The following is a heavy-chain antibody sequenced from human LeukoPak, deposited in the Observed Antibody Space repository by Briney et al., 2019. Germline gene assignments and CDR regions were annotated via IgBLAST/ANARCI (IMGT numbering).Heavy chain of an antibody. CDR3: ARYSSSSSFDY. CDR2: IGTAGDT. V-gene: IGHV3-13*01. CDR1: GFTFSSYD. Sequence: GGSLRLTCAASGFTFSSYDMHWVRQATGKGLEWVSAIGTAGDTYYPGSVKGRFTISRENAKNSLYLQMNSLRAGDTAVYYCARYSSSSSFDYWGQGTLVTVSS. D-gene: IGHD6-13*01. J-gene: IGHJ4*02.